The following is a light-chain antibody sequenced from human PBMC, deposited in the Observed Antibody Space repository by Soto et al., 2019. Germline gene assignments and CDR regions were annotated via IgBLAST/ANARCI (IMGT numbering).Light chain of an antibody. CDR1: SSDVGGYNY. V-gene: IGLV2-14*01. J-gene: IGLJ1*01. Sequence: QSVLTQPASVSGSPGQSISISCTGTSSDVGGYNYVSWFQQHPGEAPKLIIYDVSDRPSGVSDRFSGSKSGNTASLTISGLQAEDEADYFCSSYTSGTTPYVFGTGTKLTVL. CDR3: SSYTSGTTPYV. CDR2: DVS.